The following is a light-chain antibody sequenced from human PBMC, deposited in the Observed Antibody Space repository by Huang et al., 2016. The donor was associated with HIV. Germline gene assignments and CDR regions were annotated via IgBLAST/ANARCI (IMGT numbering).Light chain of an antibody. CDR1: KSVLYSSNNRNY. CDR3: QQYYSTPWT. J-gene: IGKJ1*01. V-gene: IGKV4-1*01. CDR2: WAS. Sequence: DIVMTQSQDSLAVSLGERATINCKSSKSVLYSSNNRNYLAWYQQKPGQPPKLLLYWASTRESWVPDRFSGSGSGTYFTLTISSLQAEDVAVYYCQQYYSTPWTFGQGTKVEIK.